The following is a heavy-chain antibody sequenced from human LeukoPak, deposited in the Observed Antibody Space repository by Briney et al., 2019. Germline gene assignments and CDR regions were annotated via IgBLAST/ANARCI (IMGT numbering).Heavy chain of an antibody. D-gene: IGHD6-19*01. V-gene: IGHV4-34*01. Sequence: SETLSLTCAVYGVSLSGYYWSWIRQPPGKGLEWIGEINHSGSTSYNPSLKSRVTISVDTSKNQLSLKLSSMTAADTAVYYCARQWLVSPLFDYWGQGTLVTVSS. CDR1: GVSLSGYY. J-gene: IGHJ4*02. CDR3: ARQWLVSPLFDY. CDR2: INHSGST.